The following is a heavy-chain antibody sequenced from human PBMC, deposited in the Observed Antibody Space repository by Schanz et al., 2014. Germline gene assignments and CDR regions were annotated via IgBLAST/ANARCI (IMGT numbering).Heavy chain of an antibody. Sequence: EVHLLESGGGLVQPGGSLRLSCAASGFTFSNHALSWVRQAPGKGLEWVSGISGSGGSTYDADSVKGRFTISRDNSKNTLFLQMNGLRVEDTAVYYCAKGYSSGWYNNYFHYWGQGTLVTVSS. CDR1: GFTFSNHA. CDR2: ISGSGGST. CDR3: AKGYSSGWYNNYFHY. D-gene: IGHD6-19*01. V-gene: IGHV3-23*01. J-gene: IGHJ4*02.